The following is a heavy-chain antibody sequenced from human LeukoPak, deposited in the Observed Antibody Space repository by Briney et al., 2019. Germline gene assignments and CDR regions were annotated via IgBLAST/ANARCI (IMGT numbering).Heavy chain of an antibody. J-gene: IGHJ5*02. CDR2: ISAYNGNT. CDR1: GYTFTSYG. Sequence: ASVKASCKASGYTFTSYGISWVRQAPGQGLEWMGWISAYNGNTNYAQKLQGRVTMTTDTSTSTAYMELRSLRSDDTAVYYCARTTTDLNWFDPWGQGTLVTVSS. V-gene: IGHV1-18*01. D-gene: IGHD4-17*01. CDR3: ARTTTDLNWFDP.